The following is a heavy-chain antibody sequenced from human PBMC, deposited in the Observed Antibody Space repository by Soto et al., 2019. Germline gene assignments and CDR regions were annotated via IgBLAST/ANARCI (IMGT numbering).Heavy chain of an antibody. V-gene: IGHV3-23*01. Sequence: GGSLRLSCAASGFTFSSYAMSWVRQAPGKGLEWVSAISGSGGSTYYADSVKGRFTISRDNSKNTLYLQMNSLRAEDMAVYYCAKRRWFGDPNPRFDPWGQGTLVTVSS. D-gene: IGHD3-10*01. CDR3: AKRRWFGDPNPRFDP. CDR1: GFTFSSYA. J-gene: IGHJ5*02. CDR2: ISGSGGST.